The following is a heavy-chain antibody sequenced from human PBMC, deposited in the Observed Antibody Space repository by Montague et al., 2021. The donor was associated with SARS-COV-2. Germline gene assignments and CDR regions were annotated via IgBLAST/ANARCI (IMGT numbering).Heavy chain of an antibody. Sequence: KVSCKASGYSFPTYWIGWVRQMPGKGLEWMGAIYPRDSDTRYSPSFQGQVTISVDKSISTAYLQWSSLKASDTAMYYCARDPTYGSGSYNYFDPWGQGTLVTASS. V-gene: IGHV5-51*01. CDR2: IYPRDSDT. CDR1: GYSFPTYW. D-gene: IGHD3-10*01. CDR3: ARDPTYGSGSYNYFDP. J-gene: IGHJ5*02.